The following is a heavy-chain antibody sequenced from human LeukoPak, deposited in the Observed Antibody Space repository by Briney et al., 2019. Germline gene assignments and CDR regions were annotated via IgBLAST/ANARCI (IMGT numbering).Heavy chain of an antibody. Sequence: SQTLSLTCTVSGGSISSGSYYWRWIRQPAGKGLEWIGRIYTSGSTNYNPSLKSRVTISVDTSKNQFSLKLSSVTAADTAVYYCARLRVATGHYYYYMDVWGKGTTVTVSS. V-gene: IGHV4-61*02. D-gene: IGHD7-27*01. J-gene: IGHJ6*03. CDR2: IYTSGST. CDR3: ARLRVATGHYYYYMDV. CDR1: GGSISSGSYY.